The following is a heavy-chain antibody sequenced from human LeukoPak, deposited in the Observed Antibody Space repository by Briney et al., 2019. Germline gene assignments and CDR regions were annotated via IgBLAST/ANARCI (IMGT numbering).Heavy chain of an antibody. J-gene: IGHJ1*01. Sequence: SETLSLTCTVSGYSISSGYYWGWIRQPPGKGLEWIGSIYHSGSTYYNPSLKSRVTISVDTSKNQFSLKLSSVTAADTAVYYCARDLWYCSGGSCLPAWGQGTLVTVSS. CDR1: GYSISSGYY. CDR2: IYHSGST. D-gene: IGHD2-15*01. CDR3: ARDLWYCSGGSCLPA. V-gene: IGHV4-38-2*02.